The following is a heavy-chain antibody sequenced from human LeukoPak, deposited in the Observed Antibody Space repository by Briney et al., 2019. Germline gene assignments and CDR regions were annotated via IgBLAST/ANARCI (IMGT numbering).Heavy chain of an antibody. D-gene: IGHD3-10*01. CDR2: IKQEGSQK. J-gene: IGHJ4*02. Sequence: GGSLRLSCAPSGLTFSNYWMSWVRQAPGKGREWVANIKQEGSQKYYVDSVKGRFTISRDNAKNSLYLQVNSLRAEDTAVYYCARERRDMVRGVTPPPFDYWGQGTLVTVSS. V-gene: IGHV3-7*01. CDR3: ARERRDMVRGVTPPPFDY. CDR1: GLTFSNYW.